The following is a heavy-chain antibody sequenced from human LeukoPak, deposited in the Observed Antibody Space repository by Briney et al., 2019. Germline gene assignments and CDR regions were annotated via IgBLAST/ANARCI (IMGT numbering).Heavy chain of an antibody. CDR3: AREQGQVPGPLVVAGTYYFDY. CDR2: INPSGRST. D-gene: IGHD2-15*01. CDR1: GYTFTSNH. V-gene: IGHV1-46*01. J-gene: IGHJ4*02. Sequence: GASVKVSCKASGYTFTSNHIHWVRQAPGQGLEWMGVINPSGRSTNYAHKFQGRVTMTSDTSTSTGYMELSSLRSEDTAMYYCAREQGQVPGPLVVAGTYYFDYWGQGTLVTVSS.